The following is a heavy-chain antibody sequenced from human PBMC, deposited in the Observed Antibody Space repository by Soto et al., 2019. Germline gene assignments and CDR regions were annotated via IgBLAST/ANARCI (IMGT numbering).Heavy chain of an antibody. CDR3: ARHRFNYYYDTVYDYFDY. Sequence: ASVKVSCKASGYSFTSYGISWVRQAPGQGPEWMGWISGHNGNTNHPQSLQGRVTMTTDTSRNTAYMELRSLRSDDTAVYYCARHRFNYYYDTVYDYFDYWGQGTLVIVSA. D-gene: IGHD3-16*01. J-gene: IGHJ4*02. CDR2: ISGHNGNT. CDR1: GYSFTSYG. V-gene: IGHV1-18*04.